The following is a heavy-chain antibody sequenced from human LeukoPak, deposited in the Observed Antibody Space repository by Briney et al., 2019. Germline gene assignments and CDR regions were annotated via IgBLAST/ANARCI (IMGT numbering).Heavy chain of an antibody. CDR3: GRHRTGSGTYFIDY. V-gene: IGHV3-7*01. J-gene: IGHJ4*02. D-gene: IGHD3-10*01. Sequence: GGSLRLSCVVSGFTFSSYSMIWVRQAPGKGLQWVAYMKKVGSEPNYADSVKSRFTISRDNAKNSLYLQMNSLRAEETAVYYCGRHRTGSGTYFIDYCGQGTLVSVSS. CDR1: GFTFSSYS. CDR2: MKKVGSEP.